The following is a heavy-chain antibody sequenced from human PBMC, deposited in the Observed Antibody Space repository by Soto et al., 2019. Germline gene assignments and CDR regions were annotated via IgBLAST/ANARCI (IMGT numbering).Heavy chain of an antibody. J-gene: IGHJ6*02. V-gene: IGHV3-53*01. D-gene: IGHD2-15*01. CDR2: IYSGGST. Sequence: EVQLVESGGGFIQPGGSLRLSCAASGFTVSSNYMSWVRQAPGKGLEWVSVIYSGGSTYYADSVKGRFTISRDNSKNTLYLQMNSLRAEDTAVYYCARDPFVVVGPLRYNYYYGMDVWGQGTTVTVSS. CDR1: GFTVSSNY. CDR3: ARDPFVVVGPLRYNYYYGMDV.